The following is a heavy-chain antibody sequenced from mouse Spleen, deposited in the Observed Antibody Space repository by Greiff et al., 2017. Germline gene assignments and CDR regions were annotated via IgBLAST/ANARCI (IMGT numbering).Heavy chain of an antibody. J-gene: IGHJ4*01. Sequence: VQLQESGAELVRPGTSVKISCKASGYTFTNYWLGWVKQRPGHGLEWIGDIYPGGGYTNYNEKFKGKATLTADTSSSTAYMQLSSLTSEDSAVYFCAYGSSYDYAMDYWGQGTSVTVSS. D-gene: IGHD1-1*01. CDR1: GYTFTNYW. CDR3: AYGSSYDYAMDY. CDR2: IYPGGGYT. V-gene: IGHV1-63*02.